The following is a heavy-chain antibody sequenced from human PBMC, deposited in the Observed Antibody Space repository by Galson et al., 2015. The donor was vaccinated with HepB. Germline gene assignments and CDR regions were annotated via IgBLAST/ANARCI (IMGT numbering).Heavy chain of an antibody. CDR1: GGTFSSYT. V-gene: IGHV1-69*04. CDR2: IIPILGIA. D-gene: IGHD6-19*01. Sequence: SVKVSCKASGGTFSSYTISWVRQAPGQGLEWMGRIIPILGIANYAQKFQGRVTITADKSTSTAYMELSSLRSEDTAVYYCARDGGGAAVAATEYFQHWGQGTLVTVSS. J-gene: IGHJ1*01. CDR3: ARDGGGAAVAATEYFQH.